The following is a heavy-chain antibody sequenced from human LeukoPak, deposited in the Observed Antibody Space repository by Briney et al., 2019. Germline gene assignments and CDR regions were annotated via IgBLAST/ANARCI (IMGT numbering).Heavy chain of an antibody. D-gene: IGHD1-26*01. CDR2: IYHSGST. CDR3: ARSLLVGVPLD. V-gene: IGHV4-38-2*02. Sequence: SETLSLTCTVSGYSISSGYYWGWIRQPPGKGLEWIGSIYHSGSTYYNPSLKSRVTISVDTSKSQFSLKLSSVTAADTAVYYCARSLLVGVPLDWGQGTLVTVSS. J-gene: IGHJ4*02. CDR1: GYSISSGYY.